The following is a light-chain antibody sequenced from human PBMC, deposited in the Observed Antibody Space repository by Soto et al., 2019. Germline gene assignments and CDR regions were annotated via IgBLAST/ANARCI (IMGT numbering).Light chain of an antibody. Sequence: EIVMTQSPVTLSVSPGERATLSCRASQSVRTRLAWYQHKTGQAPRLLISGASSRATGIPDRFTGSGSETSFTLTISRLEPEDFALYYCQHYQSGHPITFGQGTRLEIK. CDR2: GAS. CDR1: QSVRTR. CDR3: QHYQSGHPIT. V-gene: IGKV3-20*01. J-gene: IGKJ5*01.